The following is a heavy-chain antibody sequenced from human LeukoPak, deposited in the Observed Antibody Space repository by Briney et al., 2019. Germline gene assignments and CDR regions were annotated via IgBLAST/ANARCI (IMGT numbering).Heavy chain of an antibody. Sequence: GGSLRLSCAASGFTFSSYAMSWVRQAPGKGLEWISTINGNGGSTFYADSVRGRFTISRDNSKNTLYLQMNSLRVEDTAVYYCATYGVYSRNYYHYGMDVWGQGTTVTVSS. CDR3: ATYGVYSRNYYHYGMDV. V-gene: IGHV3-23*01. J-gene: IGHJ6*02. D-gene: IGHD4-17*01. CDR2: INGNGGST. CDR1: GFTFSSYA.